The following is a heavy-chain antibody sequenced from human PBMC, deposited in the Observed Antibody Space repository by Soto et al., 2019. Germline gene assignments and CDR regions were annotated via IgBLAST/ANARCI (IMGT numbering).Heavy chain of an antibody. Sequence: SETLSLTCTVSGGSISSSSYYWGWIRQPPGKGLEWIGSIYYSGSTYYNPSLKSRVTISVDTSKNQFSLKLSSVTAADTAVYYCARVNSGYLQACSSRWYFWYYYGKDVWGQGTTVTVSS. CDR2: IYYSGST. CDR1: GGSISSSSYY. D-gene: IGHD6-13*01. CDR3: ARVNSGYLQACSSRWYFWYYYGKDV. V-gene: IGHV4-39*01. J-gene: IGHJ6*02.